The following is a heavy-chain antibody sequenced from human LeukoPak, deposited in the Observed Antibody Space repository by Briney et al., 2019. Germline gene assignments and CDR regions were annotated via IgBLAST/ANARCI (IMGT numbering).Heavy chain of an antibody. CDR3: VTGYYEPFDN. CDR2: ISDTGKT. D-gene: IGHD3-3*01. Sequence: PSETLSLTCNVSGASLSDYYWGWIQQSPAKGLEWLGYISDTGKTDYNPSLNSRGTLSLDTSKNQFSLRLASATAADTAVYYCVTGYYEPFDNWGQGTLVTVSS. V-gene: IGHV4-59*01. CDR1: GASLSDYY. J-gene: IGHJ4*02.